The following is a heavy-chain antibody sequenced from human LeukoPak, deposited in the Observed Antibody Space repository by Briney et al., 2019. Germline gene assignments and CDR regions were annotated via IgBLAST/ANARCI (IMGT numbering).Heavy chain of an antibody. CDR3: AKDVGSESYYSPGGAFDI. CDR1: GFTFDDYA. J-gene: IGHJ3*02. Sequence: GKSLTLSCAASGFTFDDYAMHWVRHPPPKGLEWVSGISWNSGSIAYADSVKGRFTISRDNAKNSLYLQMNSLRAEDTALYYCAKDVGSESYYSPGGAFDIGGQGTMVTVSS. CDR2: ISWNSGSI. V-gene: IGHV3-9*01. D-gene: IGHD3-10*01.